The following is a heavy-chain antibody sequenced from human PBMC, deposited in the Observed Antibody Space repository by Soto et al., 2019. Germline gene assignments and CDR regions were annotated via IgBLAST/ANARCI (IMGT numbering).Heavy chain of an antibody. CDR2: ISSSSSTI. CDR3: ASLLMTSIFPHDY. Sequence: SGGSLRLSCAASGFTSWDYDMSWIRQAPGKGLEWVSYISSSSSTIYYADSVKGRFTISRDNAKNSLYLQMNSLRDEDTAVYYCASLLMTSIFPHDYWGQGTLVTVSS. D-gene: IGHD3-3*02. CDR1: GFTSWDYD. V-gene: IGHV3-11*04. J-gene: IGHJ4*02.